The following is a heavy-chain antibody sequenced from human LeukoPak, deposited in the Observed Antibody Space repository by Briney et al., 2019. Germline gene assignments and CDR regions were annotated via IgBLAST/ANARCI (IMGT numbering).Heavy chain of an antibody. CDR3: ARRGTYYDSSGYPFDY. CDR2: IYPGDSDT. CDR1: GYSFTSHW. D-gene: IGHD3-22*01. V-gene: IGHV5-51*01. Sequence: GESLKISCKGSGYSFTSHWIGWVRQMPGKGLEWMGIIYPGDSDTRYSPSFQGQVTISADKSISTAYLQWSSLKASDTAMYYCARRGTYYDSSGYPFDYWGQGTLVTVSS. J-gene: IGHJ4*02.